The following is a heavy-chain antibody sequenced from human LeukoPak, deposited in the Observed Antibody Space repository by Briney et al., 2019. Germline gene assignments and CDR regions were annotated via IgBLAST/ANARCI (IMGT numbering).Heavy chain of an antibody. CDR2: IKDDGTEK. V-gene: IGHV3-7*01. CDR3: ARERLYGASALDY. J-gene: IGHJ4*02. Sequence: PGGSLRLSCAASGFTFSSYWMSWVRQAPGKGLGRVANIKDDGTEKHYVDSLRGRFTISRDNSKDSLYLQINSLRAEDTAVYYCARERLYGASALDYWGQGTVVTVSS. CDR1: GFTFSSYW. D-gene: IGHD4-17*01.